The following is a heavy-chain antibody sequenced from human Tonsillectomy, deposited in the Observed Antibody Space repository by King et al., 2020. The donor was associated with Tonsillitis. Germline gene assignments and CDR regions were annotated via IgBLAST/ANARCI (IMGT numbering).Heavy chain of an antibody. V-gene: IGHV3-66*01. CDR3: ARAVYSVSYYFDY. CDR1: GFTVSSNY. J-gene: IGHJ4*02. CDR2: IYNGGNT. Sequence: VQLVESGGGLVQPGGSLKLSCAASGFTVSSNYMSWVRQAPGKGLEWVSVIYNGGNTYYADSVKGRFTISRDNSKNTLYLQVNSLSVEDTAVYYCARAVYSVSYYFDYWGQGSLVTVSS. D-gene: IGHD1-26*01.